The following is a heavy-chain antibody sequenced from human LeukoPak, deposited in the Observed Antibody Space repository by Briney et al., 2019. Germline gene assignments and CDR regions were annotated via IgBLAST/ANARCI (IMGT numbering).Heavy chain of an antibody. CDR1: GFTFSSYA. J-gene: IGHJ4*02. CDR3: ARNYGDY. Sequence: GGSLRLSCAASGFTFSSYAMHWVRQAPGKGLEWVAVISYDGSNKYYADSVKGRFTISRDNSKNTLYLQMNSLRAEDTAVYYCARNYGDYWGQGTLVTVSS. D-gene: IGHD4-17*01. CDR2: ISYDGSNK. V-gene: IGHV3-30-3*01.